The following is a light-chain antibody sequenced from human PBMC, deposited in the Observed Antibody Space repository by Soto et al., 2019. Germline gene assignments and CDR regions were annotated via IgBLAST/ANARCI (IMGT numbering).Light chain of an antibody. CDR2: DVS. J-gene: IGLJ3*02. CDR1: SRDVGAYNY. V-gene: IGLV2-11*01. CDR3: CSYAGSYSWV. Sequence: QSARTQPRSVSGSPGQSVTISCTGPSRDVGAYNYVSWYQHHPGKAPKVMIYDVSERPSGVPDRFSGSKSDNKASLTISGLQAEDEADYHCCSYAGSYSWVFGGGTKLTVL.